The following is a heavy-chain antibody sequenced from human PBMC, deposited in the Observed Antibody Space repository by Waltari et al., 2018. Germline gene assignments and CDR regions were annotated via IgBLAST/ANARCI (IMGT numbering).Heavy chain of an antibody. V-gene: IGHV4-61*02. CDR1: GGSISSGSYY. CDR2: IYTSGST. CDR3: ARDAKCSSTSCPYYFDY. Sequence: QVQLQESGPGLVKPSQTLSLTCTVSGGSISSGSYYWSWIRQPAGKGLEWIGRIYTSGSTNYNPSLKSRVTISVDTSKNQFSLKLSSVTAADTAVYYCARDAKCSSTSCPYYFDYWGQGTLVTVSS. J-gene: IGHJ4*02. D-gene: IGHD2-2*01.